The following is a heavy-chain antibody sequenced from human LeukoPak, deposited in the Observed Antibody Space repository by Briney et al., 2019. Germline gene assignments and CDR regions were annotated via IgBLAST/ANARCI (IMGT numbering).Heavy chain of an antibody. D-gene: IGHD2-15*01. J-gene: IGHJ3*01. CDR1: GYTFTSYG. CDR3: ARDGYCSGGSCYFYDAFDV. CDR2: INPSGGST. V-gene: IGHV1-46*01. Sequence: ASVKVSCKASGYTFTSYGISWVRQAPGQGLEWMGIINPSGGSTSYAQKFQGRVTMTRDTSTSTVYMELSSLRSEDTAVYYCARDGYCSGGSCYFYDAFDVWGQGTMVTVSS.